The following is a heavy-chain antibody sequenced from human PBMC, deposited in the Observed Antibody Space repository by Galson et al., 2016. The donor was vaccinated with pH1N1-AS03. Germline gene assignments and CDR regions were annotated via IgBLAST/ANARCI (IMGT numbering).Heavy chain of an antibody. J-gene: IGHJ4*02. CDR3: ARDSNARGTFDY. CDR2: INSGSYII. V-gene: IGHV3-48*02. Sequence: SLRLSCAASGFTFSYYSMNWVRQAPGKGLEWVSYINSGSYIIHYADSVKGRFTISRDNAKNSLYLQMDSLRDEDTATYFCARDSNARGTFDYWGRGAMVTVSS. CDR1: GFTFSYYS. D-gene: IGHD3-16*01.